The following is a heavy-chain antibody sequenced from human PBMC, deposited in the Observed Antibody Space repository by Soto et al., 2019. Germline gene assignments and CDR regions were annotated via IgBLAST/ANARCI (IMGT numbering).Heavy chain of an antibody. CDR1: GGSISSGGYY. D-gene: IGHD4-4*01. J-gene: IGHJ6*02. CDR2: IYYSGST. Sequence: QVQLQESGPGLVKPSQTMSLTCTVSGGSISSGGYYWSWIRQHPEKGLEWIRYIYYSGSTYYNPSLKSRVTISVNTSKNQFSLKLSSVTAADTAVYYCASLVQYGDYYGMDVWGQGTTVTVSS. CDR3: ASLVQYGDYYGMDV. V-gene: IGHV4-31*03.